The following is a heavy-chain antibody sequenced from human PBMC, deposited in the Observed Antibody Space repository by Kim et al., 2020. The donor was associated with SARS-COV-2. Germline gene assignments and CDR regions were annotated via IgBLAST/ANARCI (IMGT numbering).Heavy chain of an antibody. Sequence: SETLSLTCTVSGGSISSYYWSWIRQPPGKGLEWIGYIYYSGSTNYNPSLKSRVTISVDTSKNQFSLKLSSVTAADTAVYYCAWPAGSGSHDAFDIWGQGTMVTVSS. D-gene: IGHD3-10*01. CDR2: IYYSGST. J-gene: IGHJ3*02. CDR1: GGSISSYY. V-gene: IGHV4-59*08. CDR3: AWPAGSGSHDAFDI.